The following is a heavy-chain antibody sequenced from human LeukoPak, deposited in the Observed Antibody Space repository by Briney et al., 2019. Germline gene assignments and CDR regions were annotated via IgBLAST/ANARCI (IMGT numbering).Heavy chain of an antibody. Sequence: GESLKISCKGSGYSFTSYRIGWVRQMAGKGLEWMGIIYPGDSDTRYSPSFQGQVTISADKSISTAYLQWSSLKASDTAMYYCARRREMATIDYWGQGTLVTVSS. J-gene: IGHJ4*02. CDR2: IYPGDSDT. D-gene: IGHD5-24*01. V-gene: IGHV5-51*01. CDR3: ARRREMATIDY. CDR1: GYSFTSYR.